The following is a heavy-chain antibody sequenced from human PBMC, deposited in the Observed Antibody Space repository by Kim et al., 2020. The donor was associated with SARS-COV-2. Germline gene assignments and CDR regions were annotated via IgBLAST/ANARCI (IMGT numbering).Heavy chain of an antibody. CDR1: GGSFRGYY. J-gene: IGHJ5*02. V-gene: IGHV4-34*01. D-gene: IGHD1-1*01. CDR2: INHSGGT. Sequence: SETLSLTCAVYGGSFRGYYWSWIRQPPGKGLEWIGEINHSGGTNYNPSLKSRVTISVDTSRNQFSLKVTSVTAADTAVYYCARDRIFNWYTGWFDPWGQGTLVTISS. CDR3: ARDRIFNWYTGWFDP.